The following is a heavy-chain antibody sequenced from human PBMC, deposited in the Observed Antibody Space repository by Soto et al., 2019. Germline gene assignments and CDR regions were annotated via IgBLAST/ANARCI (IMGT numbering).Heavy chain of an antibody. J-gene: IGHJ6*02. CDR3: RSSTSCYAESCVDV. D-gene: IGHD2-2*01. CDR2: RYHIGST. V-gene: IGHV4-38-2*01. CDR1: GYSISSGNY. Sequence: PSETLSLTCAVSGYSISSGNYWAWIRQPPGRGLEWIGSRYHIGSTHYNTSLKSRVTISVDTSNNHFSLELSSVTAADTAIYYCRSSTSCYAESCVDVWGQGTMVTVSS.